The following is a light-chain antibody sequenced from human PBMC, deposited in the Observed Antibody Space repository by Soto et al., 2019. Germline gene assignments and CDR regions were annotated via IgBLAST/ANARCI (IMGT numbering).Light chain of an antibody. J-gene: IGKJ1*01. Sequence: DILMTQSPSSLSASVGDKFTIRCGASRSVSNYLSWYQQIPGKAPKLLIYVVSSLQSGVPSRFSGSGSGTDFTLTIRSLQPEDFATYYCQQSHSIPPTFGQGTEVDIK. CDR3: QQSHSIPPT. CDR2: VVS. V-gene: IGKV1-39*01. CDR1: RSVSNY.